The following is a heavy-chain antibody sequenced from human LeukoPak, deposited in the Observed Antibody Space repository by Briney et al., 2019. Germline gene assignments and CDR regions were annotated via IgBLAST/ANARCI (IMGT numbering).Heavy chain of an antibody. Sequence: PSETLSLTCTVSGGSISSYYWSWIRQPPGKGLEWIGYIYYSGSTNYNPSLKSRVTISVDTSKNQFSLKLSSVTAADTAVYYCARAHLAAAGPPYYYYYGMDVWGQGTTVTVFS. V-gene: IGHV4-59*01. CDR3: ARAHLAAAGPPYYYYYGMDV. CDR2: IYYSGST. D-gene: IGHD6-13*01. J-gene: IGHJ6*02. CDR1: GGSISSYY.